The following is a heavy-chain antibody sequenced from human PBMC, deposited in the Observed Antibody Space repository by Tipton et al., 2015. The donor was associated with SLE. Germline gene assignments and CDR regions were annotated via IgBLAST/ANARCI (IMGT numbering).Heavy chain of an antibody. CDR2: IRFDGNNK. CDR3: AKDSGRTSIPFASDY. CDR1: GFTFSAYG. J-gene: IGHJ4*02. V-gene: IGHV3-30*02. D-gene: IGHD1-7*01. Sequence: GSLRLSCVASGFTFSAYGMHWVRQAPGKGLEWLGFIRFDGNNKLYGDSVKGRITISRDNSKDTLYLEMHTLRVEDTAVYYCAKDSGRTSIPFASDYWGQGTLVSVSS.